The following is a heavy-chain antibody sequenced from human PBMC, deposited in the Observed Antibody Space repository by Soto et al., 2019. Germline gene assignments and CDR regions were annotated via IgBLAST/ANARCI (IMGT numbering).Heavy chain of an antibody. CDR3: AKGWEIAAAGNFFYYYGMDV. CDR2: ISGSGGST. CDR1: GFTFSSYA. V-gene: IGHV3-23*01. Sequence: PGGSLRLSCAASGFTFSSYAMSWVRQAPGKGLEWVSAISGSGGSTYYADSVKGRFTISRDNSKNTLYLQMNSLRAEDTAVYYCAKGWEIAAAGNFFYYYGMDVWGQGTTVTVSS. D-gene: IGHD6-13*01. J-gene: IGHJ6*02.